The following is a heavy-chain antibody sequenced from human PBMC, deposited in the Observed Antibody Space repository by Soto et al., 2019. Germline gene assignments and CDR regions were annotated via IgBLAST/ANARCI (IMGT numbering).Heavy chain of an antibody. CDR2: ISSTSSYT. V-gene: IGHV3-21*01. D-gene: IGHD6-19*01. CDR3: ARDLALAGNY. CDR1: GFTFISYA. Sequence: GGSLRLSCAASGFTFISYAMNWVRQTQEKGLEWVSSISSTSSYTHYSDSVKGRFTISRDNANNSLFLQMNSLRAEDTATYYCARDLALAGNYWSQGVLVTVSS. J-gene: IGHJ4*02.